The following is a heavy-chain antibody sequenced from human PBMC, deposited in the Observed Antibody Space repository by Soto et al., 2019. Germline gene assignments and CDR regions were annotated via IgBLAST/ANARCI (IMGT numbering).Heavy chain of an antibody. CDR2: ISYSGST. V-gene: IGHV4-30-4*01. D-gene: IGHD2-15*01. CDR3: ATMGTPATGLYFFDY. J-gene: IGHJ4*02. CDR1: GGSISSGNYY. Sequence: QVQLQESGPGLVKPSQTLSLTCTVSGGSISSGNYYWSWIRQPPGKGLEWIGFISYSGSTYYSTSLKSRGTISVDPSQSQFSLNLSFVTAADTSVYYCATMGTPATGLYFFDYWGQGSLVTVSS.